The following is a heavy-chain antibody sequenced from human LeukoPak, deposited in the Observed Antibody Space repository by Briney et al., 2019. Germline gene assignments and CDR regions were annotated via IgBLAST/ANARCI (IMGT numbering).Heavy chain of an antibody. CDR3: ARELAGATTHWYFDL. V-gene: IGHV4-4*07. J-gene: IGHJ2*01. CDR2: IYTSGST. D-gene: IGHD1-26*01. CDR1: GGSISSYY. Sequence: SSETLSLTCTVSGGSISSYYWSWIRQPAGKGLEWIGRIYTSGSTNYNPSLKSRVTMSVDTSKNQFSLKLSSVTAADTAVYYCARELAGATTHWYFDLWGRGTLVTVSS.